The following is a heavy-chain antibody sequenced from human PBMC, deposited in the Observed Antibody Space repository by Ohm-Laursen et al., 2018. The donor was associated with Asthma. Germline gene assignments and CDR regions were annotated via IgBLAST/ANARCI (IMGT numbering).Heavy chain of an antibody. J-gene: IGHJ3*02. V-gene: IGHV3-30-3*01. Sequence: SPRLSCAASGFTFSSFAMHWVRQAPGKGLEWVTIITSDGSWTSYADSVKGRFTISRDNSKSTLYMQMNSLRAEDTAVYYCARRDFSGGDPNAAFDIWGQGTMVTVSS. CDR3: ARRDFSGGDPNAAFDI. D-gene: IGHD2-21*02. CDR1: GFTFSSFA. CDR2: ITSDGSWT.